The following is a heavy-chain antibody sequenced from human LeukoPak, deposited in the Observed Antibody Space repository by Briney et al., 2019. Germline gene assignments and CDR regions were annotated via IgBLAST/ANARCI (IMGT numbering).Heavy chain of an antibody. V-gene: IGHV3-48*04. CDR3: ARDRNYYDSSGFSYWYFDL. CDR1: GFTFSSYS. D-gene: IGHD3-22*01. CDR2: ISSSGSTI. Sequence: GGSLRLSCAASGFTFSSYSMNWVRQAPGKGLEWVSYISSSGSTIYYADSVKGRFTISRDNAKNSLYLQMNSLRAEDTAVYYCARDRNYYDSSGFSYWYFDLWGRGTLVTVSS. J-gene: IGHJ2*01.